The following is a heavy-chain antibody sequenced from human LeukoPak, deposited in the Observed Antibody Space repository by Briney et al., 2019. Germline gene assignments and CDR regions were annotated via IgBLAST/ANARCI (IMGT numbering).Heavy chain of an antibody. D-gene: IGHD2-2*01. V-gene: IGHV3-9*03. CDR3: AKDRSSTLDDAFDF. Sequence: TGGSLRLSCAASGFTFGDHAMHWVRQTPGKGLEWVSGIDWNSSNMVYADSVKGRFTISRDNAKNSLYLQMTSLRAEDMALYYCAKDRSSTLDDAFDFWGQGTMVTVSS. J-gene: IGHJ3*01. CDR2: IDWNSSNM. CDR1: GFTFGDHA.